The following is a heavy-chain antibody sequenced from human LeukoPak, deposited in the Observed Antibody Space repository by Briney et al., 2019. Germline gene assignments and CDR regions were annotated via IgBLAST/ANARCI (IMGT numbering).Heavy chain of an antibody. CDR2: ISGSGGST. CDR3: AKYSSGWVNDY. CDR1: GFTFSSYS. Sequence: PGGSLRLSCAASGFTFSSYSMNWVRLAPGKGLEWVSAISGSGGSTYYADSVKGRFTISRDNSKNTLSLQMNSLRAEDTALYYCAKYSSGWVNDYWGQGTLVTVSS. J-gene: IGHJ4*02. V-gene: IGHV3-23*01. D-gene: IGHD6-19*01.